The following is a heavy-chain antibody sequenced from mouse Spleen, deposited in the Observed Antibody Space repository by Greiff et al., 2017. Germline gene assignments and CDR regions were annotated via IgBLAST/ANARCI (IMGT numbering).Heavy chain of an antibody. V-gene: IGHV5-15*01. CDR3: ARHGDYGYSFAY. D-gene: IGHD1-2*01. CDR2: ISNLAYSI. J-gene: IGHJ3*01. CDR1: GFTFSDYG. Sequence: VQRVESGGGLVKPGGSLKLSCAASGFTFSDYGMAWVRQAPGKGPEWVAFISNLAYSIYYADTVTGRFTISRENAKNTLYLEMSSLRSEDTAMYYCARHGDYGYSFAYWGQGTLVTVSA.